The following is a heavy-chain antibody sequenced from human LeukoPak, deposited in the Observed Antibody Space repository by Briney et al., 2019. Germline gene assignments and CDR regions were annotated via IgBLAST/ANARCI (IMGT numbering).Heavy chain of an antibody. CDR1: GFTFSSYE. D-gene: IGHD5-24*01. J-gene: IGHJ4*02. Sequence: GGSLRLSCAASGFTFSSYEMNWVRQAPGKGLEWVSYISSSGSTIYYADSVKGRFTISRDNAKNSLYLQMNGLRAEDTAVYYCARDEAEMATISPFSYFDYWGQGTLVTVSS. CDR2: ISSSGSTI. V-gene: IGHV3-48*03. CDR3: ARDEAEMATISPFSYFDY.